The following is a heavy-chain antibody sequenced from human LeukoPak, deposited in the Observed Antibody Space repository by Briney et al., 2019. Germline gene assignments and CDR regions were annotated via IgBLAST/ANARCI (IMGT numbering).Heavy chain of an antibody. D-gene: IGHD6-13*01. V-gene: IGHV3-21*01. J-gene: IGHJ1*01. CDR2: ISDNSVYI. Sequence: GGSLRLSCAASGFTFSSYSMNWVRQAPGKGLEGVSSISDNSVYIYSADSVKGRFATSRDNAKNSLYLQMSSLRAEDTAVYYCTTPAAGPRAEYSQHWGQGTLVTVSS. CDR3: TTPAAGPRAEYSQH. CDR1: GFTFSSYS.